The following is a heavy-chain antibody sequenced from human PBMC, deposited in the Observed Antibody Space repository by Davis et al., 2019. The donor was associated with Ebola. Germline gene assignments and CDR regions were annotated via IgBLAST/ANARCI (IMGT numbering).Heavy chain of an antibody. CDR2: MNPNSGNT. J-gene: IGHJ4*02. CDR3: ARDGSLLWGIQY. Sequence: AASVQVSCKASVYTFTSYDITWVRQATGQGLEWMGWMNPNSGNTGYAQKFQGRVTMTRDTSRSTAYMELRSLTSEDTAVYYCARDGSLLWGIQYWGQGTLVTVSS. V-gene: IGHV1-8*01. D-gene: IGHD3-16*01. CDR1: VYTFTSYD.